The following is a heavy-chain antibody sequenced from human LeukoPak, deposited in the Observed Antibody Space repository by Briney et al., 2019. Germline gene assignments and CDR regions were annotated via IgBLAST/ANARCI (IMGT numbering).Heavy chain of an antibody. D-gene: IGHD1-26*01. CDR2: IYHSGST. CDR3: ASSIVGATSGFDY. CDR1: GYSISSGYY. Sequence: SETLSLTCTVSGYSISSGYYWGWIRQPPGKGLEWIESIYHSGSTYYNPSLKSRVTISVDTSKSQFSLKLSSVTAADTAVYYCASSIVGATSGFDYWGQGTLVTVSS. V-gene: IGHV4-38-2*02. J-gene: IGHJ4*02.